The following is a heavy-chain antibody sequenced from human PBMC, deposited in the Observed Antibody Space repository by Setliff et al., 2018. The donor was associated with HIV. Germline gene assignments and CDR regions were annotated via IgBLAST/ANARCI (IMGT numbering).Heavy chain of an antibody. CDR2: ISHSGST. D-gene: IGHD6-13*01. J-gene: IGHJ4*02. Sequence: NPSETLSLTCAVYGGPSSGYWSWVRQSPGKGLERIGEISHSGSTNYNLSLKSRAAISADTSKKQFSLKLTSVTAADTGIYYCVASSSWSCRLNYWGQGTQVTVSS. CDR3: VASSSWSCRLNY. CDR1: GGPSSGY. V-gene: IGHV4-34*01.